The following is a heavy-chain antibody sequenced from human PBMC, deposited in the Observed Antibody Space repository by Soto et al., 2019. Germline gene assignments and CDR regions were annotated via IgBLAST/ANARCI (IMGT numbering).Heavy chain of an antibody. CDR3: ARGAQNYYYFDY. CDR2: IKSDGSST. J-gene: IGHJ4*02. Sequence: HPGGSLRLSCASSGFTFSIYWVACSRKTTGKGLVWLSRIKSDGSSTNYADSVKGRFTISRDNAKNTLYLQANSLRAEDTVVYYCARGAQNYYYFDYWGQGTLVTVSS. D-gene: IGHD1-7*01. V-gene: IGHV3-74*01. CDR1: GFTFSIYW.